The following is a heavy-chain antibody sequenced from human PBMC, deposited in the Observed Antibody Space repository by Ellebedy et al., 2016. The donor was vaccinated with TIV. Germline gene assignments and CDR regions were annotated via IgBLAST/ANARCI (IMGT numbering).Heavy chain of an antibody. CDR2: INTDGSST. CDR1: GFTFSNYW. J-gene: IGHJ4*01. V-gene: IGHV3-74*01. Sequence: PGGSLRLSCAASGFTFSNYWMHWVRQAPGKGLMWVSRINTDGSSTGYADSVKGRFTISRDNAKNTLYLQMHGLRAEDTAVYYCAREVWYPASWGHGTLVTVSS. CDR3: AREVWYPAS. D-gene: IGHD6-13*01.